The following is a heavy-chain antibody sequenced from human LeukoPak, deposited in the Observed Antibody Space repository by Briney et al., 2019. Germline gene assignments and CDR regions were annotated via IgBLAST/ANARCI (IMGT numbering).Heavy chain of an antibody. CDR2: INPNSGGT. J-gene: IGHJ6*02. V-gene: IGHV1-2*04. CDR1: GYTFTGYY. CDR3: ARGITGTTYYGMDV. D-gene: IGHD1-7*01. Sequence: ASVKVSCNASGYTFTGYYMHWVREAPGQGLEWMGWINPNSGGTNYAQKFQGWVTMTRDTSISTAYMELSRLRSDDTAVYYCARGITGTTYYGMDVWGQGTTVTVSS.